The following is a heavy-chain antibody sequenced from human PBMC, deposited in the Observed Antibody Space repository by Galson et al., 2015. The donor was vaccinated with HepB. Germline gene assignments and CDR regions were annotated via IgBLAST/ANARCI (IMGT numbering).Heavy chain of an antibody. J-gene: IGHJ6*02. CDR2: IDPEHGET. CDR1: GHTLTQLS. D-gene: IGHD5-24*01. CDR3: ATHTDGYNLRGVDV. Sequence: SVKVSCKVSGHTLTQLSMHWVRQAPGQGLEWVGGIDPEHGETVYAQKFQGRVTMTEDTSTDIAYMELRRLKSEDTAVYYCATHTDGYNLRGVDVWGQGTTVTVSS. V-gene: IGHV1-24*01.